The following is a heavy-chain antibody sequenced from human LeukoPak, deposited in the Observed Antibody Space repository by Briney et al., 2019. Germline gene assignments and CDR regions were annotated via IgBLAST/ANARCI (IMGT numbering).Heavy chain of an antibody. V-gene: IGHV4-39*01. Sequence: SETLSLTCTVSSGSIGSSSNYWGWIRQAPGKGLEWIGNVYYSGSTFYNPSLKSRVTISVDTSKNQFSLKLRSVTAADTAIYYCARASFNVVFGNWFDPWGQGTLVTVSS. J-gene: IGHJ5*02. CDR3: ARASFNVVFGNWFDP. D-gene: IGHD2-8*01. CDR1: SGSIGSSSNY. CDR2: VYYSGST.